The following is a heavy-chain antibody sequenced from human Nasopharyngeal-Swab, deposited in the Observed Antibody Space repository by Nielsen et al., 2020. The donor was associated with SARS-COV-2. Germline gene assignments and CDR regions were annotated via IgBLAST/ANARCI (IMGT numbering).Heavy chain of an antibody. J-gene: IGHJ4*02. Sequence: GGSLRLSCAASGFSVNNNHMNWVRQPPGKGLEWVANINEDGSEKYYVDSVKGRFTVSRDNAKNSLFLQMDSLRVEDTAVYYCRVTGPFTGYFDYWGQGTLVTVSS. V-gene: IGHV3-7*01. D-gene: IGHD2-21*02. CDR2: INEDGSEK. CDR1: GFSVNNNH. CDR3: RVTGPFTGYFDY.